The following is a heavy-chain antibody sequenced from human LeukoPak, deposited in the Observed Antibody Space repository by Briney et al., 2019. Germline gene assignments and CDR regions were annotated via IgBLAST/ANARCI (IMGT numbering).Heavy chain of an antibody. J-gene: IGHJ4*02. CDR3: AKDLRPEGIVGASDFDY. CDR2: IWYDGSNK. Sequence: GRSLRLTCAASGFTFSSYGMHWVRQAPGKGLEWVAVIWYDGSNKYYADSVKGRFTISRDNSKNTLYLQMNSLRAEDTAVYYCAKDLRPEGIVGASDFDYWGQGTLLTVSS. V-gene: IGHV3-33*06. D-gene: IGHD1-26*01. CDR1: GFTFSSYG.